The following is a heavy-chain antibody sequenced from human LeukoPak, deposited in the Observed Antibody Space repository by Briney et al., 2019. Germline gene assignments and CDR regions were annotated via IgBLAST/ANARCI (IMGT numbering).Heavy chain of an antibody. CDR2: IRYDGSNK. V-gene: IGHV3-30*02. J-gene: IGHJ6*03. D-gene: IGHD3-22*01. CDR3: ASNYYDTSGYGSYMDV. Sequence: PGESLTLSCAASGFTFSSYGMHWVRQAPGKGLEWVAFIRYDGSNKYYADSVKGRFTISRDNAKNTLYLQMNSLRAEDTAVYYCASNYYDTSGYGSYMDVWGKGTTVTVSS. CDR1: GFTFSSYG.